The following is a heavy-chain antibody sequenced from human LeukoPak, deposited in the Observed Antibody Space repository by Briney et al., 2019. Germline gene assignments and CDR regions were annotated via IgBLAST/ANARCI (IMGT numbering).Heavy chain of an antibody. J-gene: IGHJ6*02. CDR1: GYSFTSYW. D-gene: IGHD2-2*01. Sequence: GESLKISCEGSGYSFTSYWIGWVRQMPGKGLEWMGIIYPGDSDTRYSPSFQGQVTISADKSISTAYLQWSSLKASDTAMYYCARLPGYCSSTSCKDYYYYGMDVWGQGTTVTVSS. V-gene: IGHV5-51*01. CDR3: ARLPGYCSSTSCKDYYYYGMDV. CDR2: IYPGDSDT.